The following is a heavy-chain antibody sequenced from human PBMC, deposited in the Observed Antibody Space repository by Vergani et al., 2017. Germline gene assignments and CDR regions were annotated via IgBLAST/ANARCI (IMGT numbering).Heavy chain of an antibody. CDR2: IWDDGSKK. CDR1: GFIFKNHG. D-gene: IGHD2/OR15-2a*01. CDR3: VRHSWFRSCKSVNCSSWDY. J-gene: IGHJ4*02. Sequence: QVQLVESGGGVVQPGTSLRLSCAASGFIFKNHGMQWVRQAPGKGLEWVALIWDDGSKKNYGDSMKGRFTISRDNSKDTLYLEMNSLRGEESAVYYCVRHSWFRSCKSVNCSSWDYWGQGTLVTVSS. V-gene: IGHV3-33*01.